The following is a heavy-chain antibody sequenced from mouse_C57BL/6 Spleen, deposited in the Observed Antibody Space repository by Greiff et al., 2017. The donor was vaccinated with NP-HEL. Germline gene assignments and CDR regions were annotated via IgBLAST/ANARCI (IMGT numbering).Heavy chain of an antibody. D-gene: IGHD2-2*01. Sequence: QVQLQQSGAELVKPGASVKMSCKASGYTFTSYWITWVKQRPGQGLEWIGDIYPGSGSTNYNEKFKSKATLTVDTSSSTAYMQLSSLTSEDSAGYYCARGGLRRAMDDWGQGTSVTVSS. CDR2: IYPGSGST. V-gene: IGHV1-55*01. J-gene: IGHJ4*01. CDR1: GYTFTSYW. CDR3: ARGGLRRAMDD.